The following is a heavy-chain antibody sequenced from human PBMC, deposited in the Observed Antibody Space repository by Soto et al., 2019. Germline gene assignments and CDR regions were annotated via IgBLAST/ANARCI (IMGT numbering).Heavy chain of an antibody. D-gene: IGHD3-22*01. CDR2: IYHTGNA. CDR1: GDSISNSRFY. J-gene: IGHJ5*02. CDR3: GRDYLDSSDYTTNWFDP. Sequence: QLQLKESGPGLVKSSETLSLTCSVSGDSISNSRFYWAWIRQPPGEGLEWIGSIYHTGNAYYNPYLKSRLTICVPTSRHHVYLQLNSVTAADTALYYCGRDYLDSSDYTTNWFDPWGQGALVTVSS. V-gene: IGHV4-39*02.